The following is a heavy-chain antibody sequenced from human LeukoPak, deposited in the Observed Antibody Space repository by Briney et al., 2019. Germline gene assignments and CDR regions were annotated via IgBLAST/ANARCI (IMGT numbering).Heavy chain of an antibody. CDR3: ARDVTENEQQLLHWGFRSPNWFDP. CDR1: GGSISSSSYY. J-gene: IGHJ5*02. V-gene: IGHV4-39*07. CDR2: IYYSGST. Sequence: SETLSLTCTVSGGSISSSSYYWGWIRQPPGKGLEWIGSIYYSGSTYYKLSLKSRVTISVDTSKNQFSLKLRSVTAADTAVYYCARDVTENEQQLLHWGFRSPNWFDPWGQGTLVTVSS. D-gene: IGHD6-13*01.